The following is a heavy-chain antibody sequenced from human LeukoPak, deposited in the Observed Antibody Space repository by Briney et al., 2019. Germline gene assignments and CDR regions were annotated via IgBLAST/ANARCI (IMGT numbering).Heavy chain of an antibody. J-gene: IGHJ4*02. Sequence: SETLSLTCAVSGGSISSENWWSWVRQPPGKGLEWIGEVYHSGGTSYNPSLKSRVTISVDSSRNQFSLTLNSVTAADTAVYFCARAGNYCLDYWGQGTLVTVSS. D-gene: IGHD1-7*01. CDR2: VYHSGGT. CDR3: ARAGNYCLDY. CDR1: GGSISSENW. V-gene: IGHV4-4*02.